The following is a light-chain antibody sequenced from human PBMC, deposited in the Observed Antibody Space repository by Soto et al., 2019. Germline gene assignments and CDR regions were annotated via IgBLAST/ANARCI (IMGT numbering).Light chain of an antibody. CDR2: GAS. J-gene: IGKJ5*01. V-gene: IGKV3-20*01. Sequence: EIVLTQSPGTLSLSPGERATLSCRASQSVSSSYLAWYQQKPGQAPRLLIYGASSRATSIPDRFSGSGSGTDFTLTISRLEPEDFAVYYWQEYGSSPPITFGQGTRLDIK. CDR1: QSVSSSY. CDR3: QEYGSSPPIT.